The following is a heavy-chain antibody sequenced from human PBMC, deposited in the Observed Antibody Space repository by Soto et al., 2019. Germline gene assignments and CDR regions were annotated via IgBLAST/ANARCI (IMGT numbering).Heavy chain of an antibody. Sequence: QVQLVQSGAEMKKPGASVKVSCKAPGYTFTSYDINWVRQAAGQGPEWMGSVTPRNGDTAFAQKYQGRVTVTSNTSLSTLHMELSRLRSDNPAVYYCARGGSNWARRNYFDYWGQGTLVTVAS. J-gene: IGHJ4*02. CDR1: GYTFTSYD. CDR3: ARGGSNWARRNYFDY. CDR2: VTPRNGDT. D-gene: IGHD7-27*01. V-gene: IGHV1-8*02.